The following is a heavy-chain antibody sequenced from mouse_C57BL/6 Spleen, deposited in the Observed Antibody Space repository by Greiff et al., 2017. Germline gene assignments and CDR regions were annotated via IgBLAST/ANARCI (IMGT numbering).Heavy chain of an antibody. CDR3: ARGRTGSYYFDY. V-gene: IGHV1-82*01. CDR1: GYAFSSSW. J-gene: IGHJ2*01. CDR2: IYPGDGDT. Sequence: VQLQQSGPELVKPGASVKISCKASGYAFSSSWMNWVKQRPGTGLEWIGRIYPGDGDTNYNGKFKGKATLTADKSSSTAYMQLSSLTSEDSAVYFCARGRTGSYYFDYWGQGTTLTVSS. D-gene: IGHD4-1*01.